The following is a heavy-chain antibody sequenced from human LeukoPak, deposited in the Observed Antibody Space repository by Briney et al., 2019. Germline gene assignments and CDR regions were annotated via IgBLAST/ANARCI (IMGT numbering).Heavy chain of an antibody. CDR3: ARDDCGDTCYPGGY. J-gene: IGHJ4*02. Sequence: ASVKVSCKASGYTFTKFVVHWMRQAPGQRPEWLGWINAGNGDTKYSQNFQDRVTITRDTSANTAYMEPSSLTSEDTALYYCARDDCGDTCYPGGYWGQGTLVTVSS. CDR2: INAGNGDT. CDR1: GYTFTKFV. V-gene: IGHV1-3*01. D-gene: IGHD2-21*01.